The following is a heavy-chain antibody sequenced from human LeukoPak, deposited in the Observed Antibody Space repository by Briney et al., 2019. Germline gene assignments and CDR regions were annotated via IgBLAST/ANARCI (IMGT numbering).Heavy chain of an antibody. J-gene: IGHJ4*02. CDR3: AKFLPTHIVVANYYFDY. CDR2: ISGSGGST. D-gene: IGHD2-21*01. Sequence: GGSLRLSCAASGFTFSSYAMSWVRQPSGEGREWVSAISGSGGSTYYADSVKGRFTISRDDSKNTLYLQMNSLRAEDTAVYYCAKFLPTHIVVANYYFDYWGQGTLVTVSS. CDR1: GFTFSSYA. V-gene: IGHV3-23*01.